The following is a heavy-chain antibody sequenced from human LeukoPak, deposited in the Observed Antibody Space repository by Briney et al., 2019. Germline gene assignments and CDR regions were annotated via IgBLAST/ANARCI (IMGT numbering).Heavy chain of an antibody. CDR1: GGSISSHY. D-gene: IGHD1-1*01. J-gene: IGHJ4*02. Sequence: KPSETLSLTCTVSGGSISSHYWSWIRQPPGKGLEWIGYIYYRGSTNYNPSLKSRVTISVDTSKNQFSLKLSSVTAADTAVYYCARSGEYNNFDYWGQGTLVTVSS. CDR3: ARSGEYNNFDY. CDR2: IYYRGST. V-gene: IGHV4-59*11.